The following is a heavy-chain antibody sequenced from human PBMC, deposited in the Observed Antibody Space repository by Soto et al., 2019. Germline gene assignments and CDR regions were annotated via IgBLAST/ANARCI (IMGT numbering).Heavy chain of an antibody. CDR1: GFTFSSYS. CDR2: ISSSCSTI. CDR3: ARDLNLGSFDY. Sequence: PGGSLRLSCAASGFTSGFTFSSYSMNWVRQAPGKGLEWVSYISSSCSTIYYADSVKGRFTISRDNAKNSLYLQMNSLRAEDMAVYYCARDLNLGSFDYWGQGTLVTVSS. J-gene: IGHJ4*02. V-gene: IGHV3-48*01.